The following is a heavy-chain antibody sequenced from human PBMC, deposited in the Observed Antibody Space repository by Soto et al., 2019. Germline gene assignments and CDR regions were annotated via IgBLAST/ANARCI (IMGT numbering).Heavy chain of an antibody. CDR1: GFTLSSYA. CDR3: ARESRYFDWLLDY. CDR2: ISYDGSNK. D-gene: IGHD3-9*01. J-gene: IGHJ4*02. Sequence: PGGSLRLSCAASGFTLSSYAMHWVRQAPGKGLEWVAVISYDGSNKYYADSVKGRFTISRDNSKNTLYLQMNSLRAEDTAVYYCARESRYFDWLLDYWGQGTLVTVSS. V-gene: IGHV3-30-3*01.